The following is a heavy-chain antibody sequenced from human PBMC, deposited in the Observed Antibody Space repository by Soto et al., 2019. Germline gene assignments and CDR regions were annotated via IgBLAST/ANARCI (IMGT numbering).Heavy chain of an antibody. CDR2: INHSGST. V-gene: IGHV4-34*01. Sequence: SETLSLACAVYGGSFSGYYWSWIRQPPGKGLEWIGEINHSGSTNYNSSLTSRVTISVDTSKNQFSLKLSSVTAADTAVYYCARGGNCSSTSCYMGWGQGTLVTVSS. D-gene: IGHD2-2*02. CDR1: GGSFSGYY. J-gene: IGHJ4*02. CDR3: ARGGNCSSTSCYMG.